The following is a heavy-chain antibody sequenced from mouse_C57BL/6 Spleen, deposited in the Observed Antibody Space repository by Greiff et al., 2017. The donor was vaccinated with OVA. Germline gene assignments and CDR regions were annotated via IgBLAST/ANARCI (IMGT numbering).Heavy chain of an antibody. CDR2: IRNKANGYTT. CDR3: ARYKAYYSNYFLDY. Sequence: EVQLVESGGGLVQPGGSLSLSCAASGFTFTDYYMSWVRQPPGKALEWLGFIRNKANGYTTEYSASVKGRFTISRDNSQSILYLQMNALRAEDSATYYCARYKAYYSNYFLDYWGQGTTLTVSS. D-gene: IGHD2-5*01. V-gene: IGHV7-3*01. J-gene: IGHJ2*01. CDR1: GFTFTDYY.